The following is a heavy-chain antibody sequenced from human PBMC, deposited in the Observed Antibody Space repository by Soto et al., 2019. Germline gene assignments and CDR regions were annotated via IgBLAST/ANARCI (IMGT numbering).Heavy chain of an antibody. CDR2: ISGSGGST. Sequence: GGSLRLSCAASGFTFSSYAMSWVRQAPGKGLEWVSAISGSGGSTYYADSVKGRFTISRDNSKNTLYLQMNSLRAEDTAVYYCAKEGRGLHGPKDAFDIRGQGTMVTVSS. D-gene: IGHD3-10*01. J-gene: IGHJ3*02. CDR3: AKEGRGLHGPKDAFDI. V-gene: IGHV3-23*01. CDR1: GFTFSSYA.